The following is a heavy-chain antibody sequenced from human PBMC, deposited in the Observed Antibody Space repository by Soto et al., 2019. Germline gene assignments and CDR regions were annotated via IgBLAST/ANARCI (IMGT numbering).Heavy chain of an antibody. CDR2: ISYDGSNK. D-gene: IGHD1-26*01. Sequence: QVQLVESGGGVVQPGRSLRLSCAASGFTFSSYGMHWVRQAPGKGLEWVAVISYDGSNKYYADSVKGRFTISRDNSKNTLYLQMNSLRAEDTAVYYCAKEDSGSYYEGPYFDYWGQGTLVTVSS. J-gene: IGHJ4*02. CDR1: GFTFSSYG. CDR3: AKEDSGSYYEGPYFDY. V-gene: IGHV3-30*18.